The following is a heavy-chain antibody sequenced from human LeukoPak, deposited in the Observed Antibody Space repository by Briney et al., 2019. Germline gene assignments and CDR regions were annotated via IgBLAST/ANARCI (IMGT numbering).Heavy chain of an antibody. Sequence: GGSLRLSCAASGFTFSSYAMHWVRQAPGKGLEWVAVISYDGSNKYYADSVKGRFTISRDNSKNTLYLQMNSLRAEDTAVYYCARVRSGDRDFDYWGQGALVTVSS. CDR2: ISYDGSNK. J-gene: IGHJ4*02. V-gene: IGHV3-30-3*01. CDR1: GFTFSSYA. CDR3: ARVRSGDRDFDY. D-gene: IGHD4-17*01.